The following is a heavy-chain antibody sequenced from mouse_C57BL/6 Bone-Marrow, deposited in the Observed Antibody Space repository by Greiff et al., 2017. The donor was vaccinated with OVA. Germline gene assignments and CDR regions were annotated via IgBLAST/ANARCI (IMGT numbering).Heavy chain of an antibody. Sequence: QVQLQQPGAELVKPGASVKLSCKASGSTFTSYWMQWVKQRPGQGLEWIGEIDPSDSYTNYNQKFKGKATLTVDTSSSTAYMQLSSLTSEDSAVYYCASSSYYSNGGFAYWGQGTLVTVSA. CDR1: GSTFTSYW. CDR3: ASSSYYSNGGFAY. V-gene: IGHV1-50*01. CDR2: IDPSDSYT. D-gene: IGHD2-5*01. J-gene: IGHJ3*01.